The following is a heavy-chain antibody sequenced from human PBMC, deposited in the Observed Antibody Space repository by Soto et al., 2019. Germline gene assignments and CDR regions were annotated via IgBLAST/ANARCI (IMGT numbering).Heavy chain of an antibody. CDR3: ARVYGDCFDY. D-gene: IGHD4-17*01. CDR1: GDSISSSIHY. Sequence: SETLSLTCTVSGDSISSSIHYWSWIRQPPGKGLEWIGYIYYSGSTNYNPSLKSRVTISVDTSKNQFSLKLSSVTAADTAVYYCARVYGDCFDYWGQGTLVTVSS. V-gene: IGHV4-61*01. CDR2: IYYSGST. J-gene: IGHJ4*02.